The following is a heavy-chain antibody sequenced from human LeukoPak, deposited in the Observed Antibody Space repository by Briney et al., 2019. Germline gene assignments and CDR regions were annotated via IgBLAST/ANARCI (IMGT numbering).Heavy chain of an antibody. V-gene: IGHV1-69*05. CDR2: IIPIFGTA. J-gene: IGHJ5*02. D-gene: IGHD3-22*01. Sequence: ASVKVSCKASGGTFNSYAISWVRQAPGQGLEWMGGIIPIFGTANYAQKVQGRVTITTDESTTTAYMELSSLRSEDTAVYYCARARSPSSGYLLRDHNWFDPWGQGTLVTVSS. CDR3: ARARSPSSGYLLRDHNWFDP. CDR1: GGTFNSYA.